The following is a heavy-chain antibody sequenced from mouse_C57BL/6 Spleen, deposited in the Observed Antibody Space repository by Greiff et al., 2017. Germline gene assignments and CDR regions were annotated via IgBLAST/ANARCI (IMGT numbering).Heavy chain of an antibody. CDR1: GFTFTDYY. D-gene: IGHD2-3*01. CDR2: IRNKANGYTT. V-gene: IGHV7-3*01. J-gene: IGHJ1*03. Sequence: EVNLVESGGGLVQPGGSLSLSCAASGFTFTDYYMSWVRQPPGKALEWLGFIRNKANGYTTEYSASVKGRFTITRDNSQSILYLQMNALRAEDSATYYYARYRDGYPDWYFDVWGTGTTVTVSS. CDR3: ARYRDGYPDWYFDV.